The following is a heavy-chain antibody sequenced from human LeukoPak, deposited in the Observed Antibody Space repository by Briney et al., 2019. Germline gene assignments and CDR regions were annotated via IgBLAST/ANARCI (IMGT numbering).Heavy chain of an antibody. CDR2: INTYNGNT. CDR3: ARGGGIAVLSWFDP. J-gene: IGHJ5*02. V-gene: IGHV1-18*01. CDR1: GYTFTSYG. Sequence: GASVNVSCTASGYTFTSYGISWVRQAPGQGLEWMGWINTYNGNTNYAQKLQGRVTMTTDTSTRTAYMELRSLRSDDTAVYYCARGGGIAVLSWFDPWGQGTLVTVSS. D-gene: IGHD6-19*01.